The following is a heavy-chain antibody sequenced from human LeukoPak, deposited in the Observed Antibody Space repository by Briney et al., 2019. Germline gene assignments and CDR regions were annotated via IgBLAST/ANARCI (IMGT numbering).Heavy chain of an antibody. J-gene: IGHJ5*02. CDR1: GGSISSGGYY. CDR3: ARVRYSSSWYAGNWLDP. D-gene: IGHD6-13*01. V-gene: IGHV4-31*03. Sequence: PSETLSLTCTVSGGSISSGGYYWSWIRQHPGKGLEWIGYIYYSGSTYYNPSLKSRVTISVDTSKNQFSLKLSSVTAADTAVYYCARVRYSSSWYAGNWLDPWGQGTLVTVYS. CDR2: IYYSGST.